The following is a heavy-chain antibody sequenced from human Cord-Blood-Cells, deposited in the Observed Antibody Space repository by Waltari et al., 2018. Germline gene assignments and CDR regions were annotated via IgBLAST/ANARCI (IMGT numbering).Heavy chain of an antibody. CDR3: ARGEGARESLMDY. CDR2: INHSGSH. D-gene: IGHD3-10*01. Sequence: QVQLQQWGAGLLKPSETLSLTCAVYGGSFSGYYWSWLRQPPGKGLEWIGEINHSGSHNYNPSLKSRVTISVDTSKNQFSRKLSSVTDADTAVYDCARGEGARESLMDYWGQGTLVTVSS. V-gene: IGHV4-34*01. J-gene: IGHJ4*02. CDR1: GGSFSGYY.